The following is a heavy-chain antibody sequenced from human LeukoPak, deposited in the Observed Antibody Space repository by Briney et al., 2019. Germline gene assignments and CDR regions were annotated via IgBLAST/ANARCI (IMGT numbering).Heavy chain of an antibody. Sequence: PSETLSLTCTVSGGSISSSSYYWGWIRQPPGKGLEWIGSIYYSGSTYYNPSLKSRVTISVDTSKNQLSLKLSSVTAADTAVYYCAVIAARRGDYWGQGTLVTVSS. D-gene: IGHD6-6*01. V-gene: IGHV4-39*01. CDR3: AVIAARRGDY. CDR1: GGSISSSSYY. J-gene: IGHJ4*02. CDR2: IYYSGST.